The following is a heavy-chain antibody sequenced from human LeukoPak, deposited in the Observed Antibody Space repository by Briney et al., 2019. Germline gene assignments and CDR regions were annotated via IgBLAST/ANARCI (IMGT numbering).Heavy chain of an antibody. CDR2: IHPSGGGT. V-gene: IGHV1-46*01. CDR3: ARMAMDPAMVTNFFDL. J-gene: IGHJ4*02. Sequence: ASVKVSCTASVYTFTDYYMYWVRQAPGQGPECMGVIHPSGGGTTYAQKFQGRVTLTKDTATSTVYIELSSLRSDDTAVYYCARMAMDPAMVTNFFDLWGQGTLLIVSA. D-gene: IGHD5-18*01. CDR1: VYTFTDYY.